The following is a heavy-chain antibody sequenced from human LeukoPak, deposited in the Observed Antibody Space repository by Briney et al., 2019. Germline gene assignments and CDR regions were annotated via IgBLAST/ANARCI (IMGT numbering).Heavy chain of an antibody. V-gene: IGHV4-34*01. CDR2: INHSGST. CDR1: GGSFSGYY. J-gene: IGHJ4*02. D-gene: IGHD2/OR15-2a*01. CDR3: ARAGGSMAHFDY. Sequence: PSETLSPTCAVYGGSFSGYYWSWIRQPPGKGLEWIGEINHSGSTNYNPSLKSRVTISVDTSKNQFSLKLSSVTAADTAVYYCARAGGSMAHFDYWGQGTLVTVSS.